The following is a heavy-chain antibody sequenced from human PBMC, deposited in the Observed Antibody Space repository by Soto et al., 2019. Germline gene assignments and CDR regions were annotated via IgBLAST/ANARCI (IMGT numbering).Heavy chain of an antibody. CDR3: ARIAAAGTNFDY. D-gene: IGHD6-13*01. Sequence: SETLSLTCTFSSGSISSTGGYTWAWIRQPPGKALEWIGHTYHSGNPYYNPSLKSRVIISVDRSKNQFSLKLSSVTAADTAVYYCARIAAAGTNFDYWGQGTLVTVSS. CDR1: SGSISSTGGYT. J-gene: IGHJ4*02. CDR2: TYHSGNP. V-gene: IGHV4-30-2*01.